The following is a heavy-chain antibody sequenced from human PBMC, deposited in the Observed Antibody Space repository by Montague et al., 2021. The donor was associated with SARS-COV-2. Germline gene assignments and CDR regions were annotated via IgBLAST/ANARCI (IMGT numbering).Heavy chain of an antibody. CDR2: VHYTGST. Sequence: SETLSLTCTVSDVSISSYYCTWIRQPPGTTLEWIGYVHYTGSTNFISSLTSRVTMALDTSKNQFSLRLSSVTAADTAVYYCAWSDRGGNYASPYYAMDVWGQGTTVTVSS. CDR1: DVSISSYY. CDR3: AWSDRGGNYASPYYAMDV. V-gene: IGHV4-59*04. D-gene: IGHD4-23*01. J-gene: IGHJ6*02.